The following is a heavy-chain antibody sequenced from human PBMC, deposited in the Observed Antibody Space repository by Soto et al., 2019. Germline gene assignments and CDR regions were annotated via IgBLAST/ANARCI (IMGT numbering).Heavy chain of an antibody. V-gene: IGHV5-10-1*01. D-gene: IGHD6-13*01. J-gene: IGHJ6*02. CDR3: AGSSSSGGYYYYGMDV. Sequence: ESLKISCKGSGYSFTSYWISWVRQMPGKGLEWMGRIDPSDSYTNYSPSFQGHVTISADKSISTAYLQWSSLKASDTAMYYCAGSSSSGGYYYYGMDVWGQGTTVTVSS. CDR2: IDPSDSYT. CDR1: GYSFTSYW.